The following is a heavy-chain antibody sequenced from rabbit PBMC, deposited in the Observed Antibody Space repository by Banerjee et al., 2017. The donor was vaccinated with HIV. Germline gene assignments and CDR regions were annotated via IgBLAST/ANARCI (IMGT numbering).Heavy chain of an antibody. CDR2: IDIGSRDFT. V-gene: IGHV1S45*01. J-gene: IGHJ4*01. Sequence: QQQLVESGGGLVKPGASLTLTCKASGIDFSSYNFICWVRQAPGKGLEWIACIDIGSRDFTYYASWAKGRFTISKTSSTTVTLEMTSLTVADTATYFCARDLDDVIGWNFGWWGPGTLVTVS. CDR1: GIDFSSYNF. CDR3: ARDLDDVIGWNFGW. D-gene: IGHD1-1*01.